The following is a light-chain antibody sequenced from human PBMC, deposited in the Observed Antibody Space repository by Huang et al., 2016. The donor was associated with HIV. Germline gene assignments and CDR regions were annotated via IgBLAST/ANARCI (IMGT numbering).Light chain of an antibody. Sequence: DIQMTQFPTSLSASVEDRVTITCRAGQAIDKYLNWYQQKSGRAPRLRIYVASKLQSGVPSRFSGRASGTHFSLTINSLQPDDSAIYYCQQSYRTPRTFGQGTNLEI. CDR3: QQSYRTPRT. V-gene: IGKV1-39*01. CDR2: VAS. J-gene: IGKJ2*01. CDR1: QAIDKY.